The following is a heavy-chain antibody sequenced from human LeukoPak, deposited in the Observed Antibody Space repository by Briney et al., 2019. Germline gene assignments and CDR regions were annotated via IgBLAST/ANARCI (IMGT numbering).Heavy chain of an antibody. Sequence: PGGSLRLSCAASGFTFSSYWMHWVRQAPGKGLEWVSCISSSGSAIYYADSVKGRFTISRDNAKNSLYLQMNSLRAEDTAVYYCARDRGLYYFDYWGQGTLVTVSS. J-gene: IGHJ4*02. CDR2: ISSSGSAI. V-gene: IGHV3-48*04. D-gene: IGHD5-12*01. CDR3: ARDRGLYYFDY. CDR1: GFTFSSYW.